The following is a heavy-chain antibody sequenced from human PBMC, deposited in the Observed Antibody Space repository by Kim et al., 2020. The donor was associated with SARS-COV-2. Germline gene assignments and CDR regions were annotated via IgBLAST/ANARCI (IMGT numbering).Heavy chain of an antibody. CDR1: GGSISSYY. J-gene: IGHJ3*02. CDR3: ARDVRFISYDSSGYSTDAFDI. D-gene: IGHD3-22*01. CDR2: IYYSGST. Sequence: ETLSLTCTVSGGSISSYYWSWIRQPPGKGLEWIGYIYYSGSTNYNPSLKSRVTISVDTSKNQFSLKLSSVTAADTAVYYCARDVRFISYDSSGYSTDAFDIWGQGTMVTVSS. V-gene: IGHV4-59*13.